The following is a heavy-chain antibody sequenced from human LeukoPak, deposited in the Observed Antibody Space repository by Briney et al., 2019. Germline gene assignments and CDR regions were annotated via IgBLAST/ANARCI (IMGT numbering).Heavy chain of an antibody. Sequence: GGFLRLSCAASGFTFSSYSMNWVRQAPGKGLEWVSSISSSSSYIYYADSVKGRFTISRDNAKNSLYLQMNSLRAEDTTVYYCARFSSTSSFDYWGQGTLVTVSS. V-gene: IGHV3-21*01. D-gene: IGHD2-2*01. CDR3: ARFSSTSSFDY. J-gene: IGHJ4*02. CDR1: GFTFSSYS. CDR2: ISSSSSYI.